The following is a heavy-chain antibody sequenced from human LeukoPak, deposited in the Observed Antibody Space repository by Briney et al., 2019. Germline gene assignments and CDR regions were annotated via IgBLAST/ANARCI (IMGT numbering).Heavy chain of an antibody. D-gene: IGHD4-17*01. CDR3: ARGRGDYGYDDWFDP. Sequence: SGTLSLTCAVSGGSISSSNWWIWVRQPPGKGLEWIGEIYHSGTTNYNPSLKSRVTISVDKSKNQFSLKLSSVTAADTAVYYCARGRGDYGYDDWFDPWGQGTLVTVSS. V-gene: IGHV4-4*02. J-gene: IGHJ5*02. CDR2: IYHSGTT. CDR1: GGSISSSNW.